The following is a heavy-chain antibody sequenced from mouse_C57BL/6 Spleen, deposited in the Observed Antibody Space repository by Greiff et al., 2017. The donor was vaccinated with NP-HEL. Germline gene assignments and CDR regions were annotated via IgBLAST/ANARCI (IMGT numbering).Heavy chain of an antibody. Sequence: QVQLQESGAELVKPGASVKLSCKASGYTFTSYWMHWVKQRPGQGLEWIGMIHPNSGSTNYNEKFKSKATLTVDKSSSTAYMQLSSLTSEDSAVYYCATPPIYYDYDGGFDYWGQGTTLTVSS. J-gene: IGHJ2*01. CDR2: IHPNSGST. CDR1: GYTFTSYW. V-gene: IGHV1-64*01. CDR3: ATPPIYYDYDGGFDY. D-gene: IGHD2-4*01.